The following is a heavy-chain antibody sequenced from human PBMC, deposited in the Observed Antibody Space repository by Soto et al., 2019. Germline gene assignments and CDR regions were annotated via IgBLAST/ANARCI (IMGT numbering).Heavy chain of an antibody. V-gene: IGHV3-23*01. CDR1: GFTFSSFA. Sequence: EVQLLESGGGLVQPGGSLRLSCAASGFTFSSFAMNWVRQAPGKGLEWVSVISGSGIATYYADSVKGRFTISRDDSKNTLYLQMNSLRADDTAFYYCVKDSSTWLAYDYWGQGTLVTVSS. J-gene: IGHJ4*02. CDR3: VKDSSTWLAYDY. D-gene: IGHD6-19*01. CDR2: ISGSGIAT.